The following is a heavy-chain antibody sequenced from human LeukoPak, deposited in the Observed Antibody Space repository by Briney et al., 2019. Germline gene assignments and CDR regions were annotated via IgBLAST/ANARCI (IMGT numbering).Heavy chain of an antibody. D-gene: IGHD3-22*01. CDR1: GFTFSSYG. CDR3: ARGNYDSSANGYY. CDR2: ISYDGSNK. Sequence: PGGSLRLSCAASGFTFSSYGMHWVRQAPGKGLEWVAVISYDGSNKFYADSVKGRFTISRDNSENTLYLQMHSVRAEDTAVYYCARGNYDSSANGYYWGQGTLVTVSS. J-gene: IGHJ4*02. V-gene: IGHV3-30*03.